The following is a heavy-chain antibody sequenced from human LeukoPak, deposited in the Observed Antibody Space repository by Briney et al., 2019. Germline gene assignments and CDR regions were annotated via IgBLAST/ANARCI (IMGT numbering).Heavy chain of an antibody. Sequence: SEILSLTCTVSGGSISSYYWSWIRQPAGKGLEWIGRIYTSGSTNYNPSLKSRVTMSVDTSKNQFSLKLSSVTAADTAVYYCARDPSQLPRKDHNWFDPWGQGTLVTVSS. CDR1: GGSISSYY. V-gene: IGHV4-4*07. D-gene: IGHD2-2*01. CDR2: IYTSGST. CDR3: ARDPSQLPRKDHNWFDP. J-gene: IGHJ5*02.